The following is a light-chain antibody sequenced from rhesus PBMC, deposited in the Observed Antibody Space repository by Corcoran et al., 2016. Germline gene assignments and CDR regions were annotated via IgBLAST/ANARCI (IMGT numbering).Light chain of an antibody. V-gene: IGKV1-36*02. CDR2: AAS. CDR1: QGISDY. CDR3: LQGYSTPYS. Sequence: DIQMTQSPSSLSASVGDRVTITCRASQGISDYLSWYQQKPGKTLKRLIYAASSLESGVPSRFSGSGAGTDFTLTISSLQPEDFAAYYCLQGYSTPYSFGRGTKVEIK. J-gene: IGKJ2*01.